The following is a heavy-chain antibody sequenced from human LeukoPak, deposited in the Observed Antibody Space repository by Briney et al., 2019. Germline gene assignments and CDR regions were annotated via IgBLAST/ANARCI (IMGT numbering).Heavy chain of an antibody. CDR3: AVGALSYGLEGQSD. D-gene: IGHD5-18*01. CDR2: IIPIFGTA. CDR1: GGTFSSYA. J-gene: IGHJ4*02. Sequence: SVKVSCKASGGTFSSYAISWVRQAPEQGLEWMGRIIPIFGTANYAQKFQGRVTITTDESTSTAYMELSSLRSEDTAVYYCAVGALSYGLEGQSDWGQGTLVTVSS. V-gene: IGHV1-69*05.